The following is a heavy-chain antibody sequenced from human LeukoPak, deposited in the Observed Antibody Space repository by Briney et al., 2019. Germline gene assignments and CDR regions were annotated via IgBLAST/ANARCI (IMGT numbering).Heavy chain of an antibody. CDR3: ARDHPLAMVAFDY. J-gene: IGHJ4*02. CDR1: GFIFSSHG. D-gene: IGHD5-18*01. CDR2: IKQDGSEK. Sequence: GGSLRLSCAASGFIFSSHGMNWVRQAPGKGLEWVANIKQDGSEKYYVDSVKGRFTISRDNAKNSLYLQMNSLRAEDTAVYHCARDHPLAMVAFDYWGQGTLVTVSS. V-gene: IGHV3-7*01.